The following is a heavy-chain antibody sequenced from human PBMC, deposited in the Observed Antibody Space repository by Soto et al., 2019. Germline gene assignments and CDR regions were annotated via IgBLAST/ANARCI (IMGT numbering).Heavy chain of an antibody. V-gene: IGHV1-69*06. CDR2: IIPIFGTA. D-gene: IGHD6-6*01. CDR3: AREGYSGYSSSSQRNNWFDP. J-gene: IGHJ5*02. CDR1: RGTFSSYA. Sequence: GASVKVSCKASRGTFSSYAITCVRQAPGQGLEWMGGIIPIFGTANYAQKFQGRVTITADKSTSTAYMELSSLRSEDTAVYYCAREGYSGYSSSSQRNNWFDPWGQGTLVTVS.